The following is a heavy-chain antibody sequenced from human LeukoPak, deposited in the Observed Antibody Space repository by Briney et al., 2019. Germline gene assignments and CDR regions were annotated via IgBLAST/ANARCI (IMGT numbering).Heavy chain of an antibody. Sequence: PGGSLRLSCAASGFTFSSYAMSWVRQAPGKGLEWFSDISGSGGSTYYADSVKGRFTISRDNSKNTLYLQMNSLRAEDTAVYYCAKIRDTNYYYSYGMDVWGQGTTVTVSS. V-gene: IGHV3-23*01. CDR1: GFTFSSYA. CDR2: ISGSGGST. D-gene: IGHD1-26*01. CDR3: AKIRDTNYYYSYGMDV. J-gene: IGHJ6*02.